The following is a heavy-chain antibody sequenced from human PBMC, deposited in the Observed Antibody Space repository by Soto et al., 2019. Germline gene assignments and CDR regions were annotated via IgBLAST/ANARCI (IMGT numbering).Heavy chain of an antibody. V-gene: IGHV3-33*01. J-gene: IGHJ3*02. CDR2: IWYDGSNK. Sequence: QVQLVESGGGVVQPGRSLRLSCAASGFTFSSYGMHWVRQAPGKGLEWVAVIWYDGSNKYYADSVKGRFTISRDNSKNTLYLQMNSLRAEDTAVYYCARDGSPHFHSNWNYDEAFDIWGQGTMVTVSS. CDR3: ARDGSPHFHSNWNYDEAFDI. D-gene: IGHD1-7*01. CDR1: GFTFSSYG.